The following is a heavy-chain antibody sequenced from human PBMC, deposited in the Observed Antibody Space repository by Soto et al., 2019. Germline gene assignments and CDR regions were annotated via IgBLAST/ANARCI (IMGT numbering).Heavy chain of an antibody. CDR2: INHSGST. CDR1: GGSFSGYY. V-gene: IGHV4-34*01. CDR3: ARELRGGNGSGSYYTKRGALYYYYYMDV. D-gene: IGHD3-10*01. J-gene: IGHJ6*03. Sequence: SETLSLTCAVYGGSFSGYYWSWIRQPPGKGLEWIGEINHSGSTNYNPSLKSRVTISVDTSKNQFSLKLSSVTAADTAVYYCARELRGGNGSGSYYTKRGALYYYYYMDVWGKGTTVTVSS.